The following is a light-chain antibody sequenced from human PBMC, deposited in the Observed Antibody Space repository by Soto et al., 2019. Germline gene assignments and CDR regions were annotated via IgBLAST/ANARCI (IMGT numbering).Light chain of an antibody. CDR1: QSVLYSSNNKNY. J-gene: IGKJ4*01. V-gene: IGKV4-1*01. CDR3: QQYYSTPFT. Sequence: DIVMTQSPDSLAVSLAERATINCKSSQSVLYSSNNKNYLAWYQQKPGQPPKLLIYWASTRESGVPDRFSGSGSGTDVTLTISSLQAEDVAVYYCQQYYSTPFTFGGGTRVEI. CDR2: WAS.